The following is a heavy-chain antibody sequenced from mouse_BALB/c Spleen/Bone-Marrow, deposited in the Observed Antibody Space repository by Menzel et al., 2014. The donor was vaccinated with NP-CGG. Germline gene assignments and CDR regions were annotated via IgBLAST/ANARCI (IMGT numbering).Heavy chain of an antibody. CDR1: GFNIEDTY. V-gene: IGHV14-3*02. CDR2: IDPANGNT. Sequence: EVKLQESGAELVKPGASVKLSCTASGFNIEDTYMHWVKPRPEQGLEWIGRIDPANGNTKYDPKFQGKATITADTSSNTAYLQLSSLTSEDTAVYYCAEITTAAYYVMDYWGQGTSVTVSS. J-gene: IGHJ4*01. D-gene: IGHD1-2*01. CDR3: AEITTAAYYVMDY.